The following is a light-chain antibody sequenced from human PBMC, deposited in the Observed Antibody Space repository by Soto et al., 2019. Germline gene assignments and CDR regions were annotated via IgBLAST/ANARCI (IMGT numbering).Light chain of an antibody. CDR1: QSLVHSDGNTY. V-gene: IGKV2-30*02. Sequence: DVVMTQSPLSLPVTLGQSASISCRSSQSLVHSDGNTYLHWYQQRPGQSPRRLIYKVSNRDSGVPDRFSGSGSGTDFTLKISRMEAEDVGVYSCMQGTHWLFTFGGGTKVEIK. CDR2: KVS. J-gene: IGKJ4*01. CDR3: MQGTHWLFT.